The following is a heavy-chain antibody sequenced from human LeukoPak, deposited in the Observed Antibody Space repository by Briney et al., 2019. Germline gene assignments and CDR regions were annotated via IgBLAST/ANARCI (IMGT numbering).Heavy chain of an antibody. D-gene: IGHD6-25*01. CDR1: GYTFTDYN. Sequence: GASVKVSCKASGYTFTDYNLHWVRQAPGQGLEWMGRINPNSGGTNYAQKFQGRVAMTRDTSVTTVYMELSRLTSDDTAMYYCTRLSAATQTSYWGQGTLVFVSS. CDR3: TRLSAATQTSY. V-gene: IGHV1-2*02. CDR2: INPNSGGT. J-gene: IGHJ4*02.